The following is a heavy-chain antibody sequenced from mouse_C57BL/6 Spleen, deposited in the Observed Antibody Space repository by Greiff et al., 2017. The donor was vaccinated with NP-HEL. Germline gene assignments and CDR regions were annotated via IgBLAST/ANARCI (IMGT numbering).Heavy chain of an antibody. Sequence: DVMLVESGGGLVQPGGSLSLSCAASGFTFTDYYMSWVRQPPGKALEWLGFIRNKANGYTTEYSASVKGRFTISRDNSQSILYLQMNALRDEESATYDCASYRLGRMDYWGQGTSVTVSS. J-gene: IGHJ4*01. CDR2: IRNKANGYTT. CDR1: GFTFTDYY. D-gene: IGHD4-1*01. CDR3: ASYRLGRMDY. V-gene: IGHV7-3*01.